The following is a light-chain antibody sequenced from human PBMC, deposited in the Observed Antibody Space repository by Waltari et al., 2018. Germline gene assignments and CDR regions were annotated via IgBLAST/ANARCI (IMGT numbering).Light chain of an antibody. J-gene: IGKJ4*01. Sequence: DIVMTQSPDSLAVSLRARATINRMSSQSVLYSSNNKNYLGWYQHKPGQPPKLLIHWASTRESGVPDRFSGSGSGTDFTLTISSLKAEDVAVYYCQQYYSMPLTFGGGTRVEIK. CDR3: QQYYSMPLT. V-gene: IGKV4-1*01. CDR1: QSVLYSSNNKNY. CDR2: WAS.